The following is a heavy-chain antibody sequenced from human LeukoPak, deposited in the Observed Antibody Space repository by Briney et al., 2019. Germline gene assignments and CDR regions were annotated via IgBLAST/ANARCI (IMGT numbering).Heavy chain of an antibody. D-gene: IGHD3-22*01. CDR3: AKSNGYGLIDI. Sequence: SETLSLTCTVSGDSITGYYWGWIRQPPGKGLEWIGNIYYTGNTYYNPSLKSRVTISLDTSRNQFSLKLNSVTAADTAVYYCAKSNGYGLIDIWGQGTMVTVSS. J-gene: IGHJ3*02. V-gene: IGHV4-39*07. CDR2: IYYTGNT. CDR1: GDSITGYY.